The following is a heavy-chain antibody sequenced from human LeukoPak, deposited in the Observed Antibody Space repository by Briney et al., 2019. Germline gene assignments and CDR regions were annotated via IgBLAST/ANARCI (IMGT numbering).Heavy chain of an antibody. CDR3: AKDVTMIQGEDAFDI. CDR2: ISGSGGST. Sequence: GGSLRLPCAASGFTFSSYGMSWVRQAPGKGLEWVSGISGSGGSTYYADSVKGRFTISRDNSKNTLYLQMNSLRAEDTAVYYCAKDVTMIQGEDAFDIWGQGTMVTVSS. CDR1: GFTFSSYG. D-gene: IGHD3-22*01. J-gene: IGHJ3*02. V-gene: IGHV3-23*01.